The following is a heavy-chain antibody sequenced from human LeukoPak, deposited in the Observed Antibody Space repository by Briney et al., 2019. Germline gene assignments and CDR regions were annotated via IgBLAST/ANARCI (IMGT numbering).Heavy chain of an antibody. CDR1: GFTVSSNY. Sequence: GGSLRLSCARSGFTVSSNYMSWVRQAPGRGLEWVSVIYSGGSTYYADSVKGRFTISRDSSKNTLYLQMNSLRAEDTAVYYCARGRGSGWPFDYWGQGTLVTVSS. CDR3: ARGRGSGWPFDY. V-gene: IGHV3-66*01. J-gene: IGHJ4*02. D-gene: IGHD6-19*01. CDR2: IYSGGST.